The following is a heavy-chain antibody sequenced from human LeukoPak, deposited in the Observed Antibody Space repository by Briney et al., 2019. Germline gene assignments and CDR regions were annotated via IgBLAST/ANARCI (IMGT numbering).Heavy chain of an antibody. Sequence: SETLSLTCAVYGGSFSGYIRGWIRQAPGKGLEWIGEISHSGKSTHSPSLKSRVTTSVDTAKYQFSLQLTSVTAADTAVYYCASLAKCTSTCRGKYWFFDLWGRGTLVSVSS. CDR3: ASLAKCTSTCRGKYWFFDL. D-gene: IGHD2-8*01. CDR1: GGSFSGYI. V-gene: IGHV4-34*01. J-gene: IGHJ2*01. CDR2: ISHSGKS.